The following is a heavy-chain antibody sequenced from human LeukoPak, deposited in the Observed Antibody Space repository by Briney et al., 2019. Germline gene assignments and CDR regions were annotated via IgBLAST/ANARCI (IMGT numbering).Heavy chain of an antibody. J-gene: IGHJ4*02. D-gene: IGHD6-13*01. V-gene: IGHV3-23*01. CDR2: ISDSGGST. Sequence: GGSLRLSCAASGFTFSSYAMSWVRQAPGKGLEWVSAISDSGGSTYYADSVKGRFTISRDNSRNTLYLQMNTLRAEDTAVYYCAKCRGSSWSDYFDYWGQGTLVTVSS. CDR1: GFTFSSYA. CDR3: AKCRGSSWSDYFDY.